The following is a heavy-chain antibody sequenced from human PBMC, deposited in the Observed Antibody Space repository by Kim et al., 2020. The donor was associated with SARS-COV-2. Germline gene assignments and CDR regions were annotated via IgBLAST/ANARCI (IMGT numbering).Heavy chain of an antibody. D-gene: IGHD6-13*01. Sequence: SVKGRFTISRDNAKNALYLQVNSLRAEDTAVYYCARGPYSSSSYNWFDPWGQGTLVTVSS. J-gene: IGHJ5*02. CDR3: ARGPYSSSSYNWFDP. V-gene: IGHV3-11*05.